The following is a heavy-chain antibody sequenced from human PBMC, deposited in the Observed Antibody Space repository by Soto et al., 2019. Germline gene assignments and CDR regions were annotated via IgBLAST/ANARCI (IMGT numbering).Heavy chain of an antibody. D-gene: IGHD3-10*01. Sequence: SETLSLTCTVSGGSITSSSYCWGWIRQPPGKGLEWIGTISHSGSIYYNPSLKSRVTISIDTSKNQFSLKLTSVTAADTAVYYCARHTNRDYGSGNVSGWYSYWDYWGQGTLVTSPQ. CDR3: ARHTNRDYGSGNVSGWYSYWDY. CDR1: GGSITSSSYC. V-gene: IGHV4-39*01. J-gene: IGHJ4*02. CDR2: ISHSGSI.